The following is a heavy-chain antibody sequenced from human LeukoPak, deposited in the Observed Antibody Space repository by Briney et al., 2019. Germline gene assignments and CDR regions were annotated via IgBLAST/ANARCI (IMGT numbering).Heavy chain of an antibody. CDR1: GGTFSSYA. D-gene: IGHD3-3*01. J-gene: IGHJ6*03. CDR3: ASTIYDFWSGRDHTNYYMDV. Sequence: SVKVSCKASGGTFSSYAISWVRQAPGQGFEWMGGIIPIFGTANYAQKFQGRVTITADESTSTPYMELSRLRSEDTAVYYCASTIYDFWSGRDHTNYYMDVWGKGTTVTVSS. CDR2: IIPIFGTA. V-gene: IGHV1-69*13.